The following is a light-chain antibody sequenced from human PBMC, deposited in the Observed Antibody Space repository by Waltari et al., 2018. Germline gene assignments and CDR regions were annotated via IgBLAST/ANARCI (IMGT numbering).Light chain of an antibody. CDR2: DVS. Sequence: QSALTQPASVSGSPGQSITISCTGTRSDVGTYNYVSWYQQYPGKAPKLMIYDVSERPSGVSNRFSGSKSGNTASLTISGLQAEDEADYYCSSYTSSSTPYVFGTGTQVTVL. V-gene: IGLV2-14*03. CDR1: RSDVGTYNY. CDR3: SSYTSSSTPYV. J-gene: IGLJ1*01.